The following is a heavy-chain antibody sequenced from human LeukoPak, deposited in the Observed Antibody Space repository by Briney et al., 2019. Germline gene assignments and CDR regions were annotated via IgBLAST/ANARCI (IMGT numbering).Heavy chain of an antibody. CDR1: GFTFSSYW. Sequence: GGSLRLSCAASGFTFSSYWMHWVRQAPGKGLVWVSRINSDGSSTRYADSVKGRFTISRDNAKNTLYLQMNTLRAEDTAVYYRARVGCSGGSCYQGLYYYYGMDVWGQGTTVTVSS. V-gene: IGHV3-74*01. CDR2: INSDGSST. J-gene: IGHJ6*02. D-gene: IGHD2-15*01. CDR3: ARVGCSGGSCYQGLYYYYGMDV.